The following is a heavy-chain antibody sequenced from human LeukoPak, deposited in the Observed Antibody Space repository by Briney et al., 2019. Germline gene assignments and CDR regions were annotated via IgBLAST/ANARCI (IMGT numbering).Heavy chain of an antibody. Sequence: ASVKVSCKVSGYTLTELSMHWVQQAPGKGLEWMGSFDPEDGETIYAQKFQGRVTMTEDKSTDTAYMELSSLRSEDTAVYYCATATHYYYMDVWGKGTTVTVSS. J-gene: IGHJ6*03. CDR3: ATATHYYYMDV. V-gene: IGHV1-24*01. CDR2: FDPEDGET. CDR1: GYTLTELS.